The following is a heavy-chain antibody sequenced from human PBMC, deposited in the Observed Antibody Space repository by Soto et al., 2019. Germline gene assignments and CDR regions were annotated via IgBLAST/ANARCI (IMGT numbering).Heavy chain of an antibody. Sequence: QVQLVQSGAEVKKPGSSVKVSCKASGGTSRSLSITWVRQAPRQGLEWMGGITPLFRIPNYPQKFQGRLTITADKSTGTAYLELSSLRSEDTAVYYCARDTHSAGGWFDTWGRGTLVTVSS. CDR1: GGTSRSLS. CDR2: ITPLFRIP. D-gene: IGHD2-15*01. CDR3: ARDTHSAGGWFDT. V-gene: IGHV1-69*17. J-gene: IGHJ5*02.